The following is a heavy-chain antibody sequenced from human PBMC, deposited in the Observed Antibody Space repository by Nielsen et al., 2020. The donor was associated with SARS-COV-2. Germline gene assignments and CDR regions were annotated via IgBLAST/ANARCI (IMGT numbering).Heavy chain of an antibody. CDR1: DGSISSSSYF. J-gene: IGHJ5*02. V-gene: IGHV4-39*01. Sequence: SETLSLTCTVSDGSISSSSYFWDWIRQPPGKGLEWIGSIFYRGSTYYNPSLKGRVAVSVDTSKNQFSLKLNSVTAADAAVYYCARRDSSGPGWFDPWGQGNLVTVSS. CDR3: ARRDSSGPGWFDP. CDR2: IFYRGST. D-gene: IGHD6-19*01.